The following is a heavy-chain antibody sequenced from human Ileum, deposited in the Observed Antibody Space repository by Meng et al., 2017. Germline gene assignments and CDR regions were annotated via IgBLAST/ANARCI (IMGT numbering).Heavy chain of an antibody. CDR3: ARGGDGYNSLLFDY. V-gene: IGHV3-53*04. Sequence: GESLKISCAASGFTVSSNYMSWVRQAPGKGREWVSVIYSGGSTYYADSVKGRFTISRHNSKNTLYLQMNSLRAEDTAVYYCARGGDGYNSLLFDYWGQGTLVTVSS. D-gene: IGHD5-24*01. CDR2: IYSGGST. CDR1: GFTVSSNY. J-gene: IGHJ4*02.